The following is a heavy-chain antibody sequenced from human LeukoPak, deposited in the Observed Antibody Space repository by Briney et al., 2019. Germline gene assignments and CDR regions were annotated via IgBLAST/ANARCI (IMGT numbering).Heavy chain of an antibody. V-gene: IGHV3-21*01. CDR1: GFTFSSYS. D-gene: IGHD3-3*01. CDR3: ARDFWGGTGY. Sequence: PGGSLRLSCAASGFTFSSYSMNWVRQAPGKGLEWVSSISSSSSYIYYADSVKGRFTISRDNAKNSLHLQMNSLRAEDTAVYYCARDFWGGTGYWGQGTLVTVSS. CDR2: ISSSSSYI. J-gene: IGHJ4*02.